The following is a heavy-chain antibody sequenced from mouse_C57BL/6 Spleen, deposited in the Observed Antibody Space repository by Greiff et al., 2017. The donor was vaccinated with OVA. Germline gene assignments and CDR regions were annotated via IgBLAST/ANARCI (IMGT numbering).Heavy chain of an antibody. CDR1: GYTFTDYY. CDR2: INPYNGGT. D-gene: IGHD4-1*01. J-gene: IGHJ2*01. V-gene: IGHV1-19*01. Sequence: EVQLQQSGPVLVKPGASVKMSCKASGYTFTDYYMNWVKQSHGKGLEWIGVINPYNGGTSYNQKFKGKATLTVDKSSSTAYMELNSLTSEDSAVDCCARGGKIWGFDYWGQGTTLTVSS. CDR3: ARGGKIWGFDY.